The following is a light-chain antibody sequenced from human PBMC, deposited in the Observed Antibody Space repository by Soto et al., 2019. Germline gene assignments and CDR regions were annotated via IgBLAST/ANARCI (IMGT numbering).Light chain of an antibody. Sequence: QSALTQPASVSGSPGQSITLSCTGTSSDVGGYNYVSWYQQHPGKAPKLMIYEVSNRPSGVSNRFSGSKSGNTASLTISGLQAEDEADYYCISYASSGALVFGTGTKVTVL. J-gene: IGLJ1*01. V-gene: IGLV2-14*01. CDR2: EVS. CDR1: SSDVGGYNY. CDR3: ISYASSGALV.